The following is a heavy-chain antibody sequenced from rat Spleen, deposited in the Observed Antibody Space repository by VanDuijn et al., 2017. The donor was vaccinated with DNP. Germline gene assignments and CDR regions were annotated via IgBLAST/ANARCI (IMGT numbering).Heavy chain of an antibody. CDR3: ARGGRSYFDY. D-gene: IGHD1-11*01. CDR2: ITSSGGDS. CDR1: GLTFSDYN. V-gene: IGHV5-25*01. J-gene: IGHJ2*01. Sequence: EVQLVESGGDLVQPGRSLKLSCAASGLTFSDYNMAWVRQAPKKGLEWVASITSSGGDSYYPDSVKGRFTISRDNAKNTLYLQMNSLRSEDTASYYCARGGRSYFDYWGQGVMVTVSS.